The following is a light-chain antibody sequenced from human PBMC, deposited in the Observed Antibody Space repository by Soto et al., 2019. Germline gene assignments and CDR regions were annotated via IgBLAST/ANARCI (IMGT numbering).Light chain of an antibody. Sequence: QSVLTQPPSASGSPGQSVAISCTGTSSDVGGYNYVSWYQQHPGKAPKLMIYEVNKRPSGVPDRFSGSKSGNTASLTVSGLQAEDEADYYCSSSAGSSNVFGTGTKAPS. CDR3: SSSAGSSNV. CDR2: EVN. V-gene: IGLV2-8*01. CDR1: SSDVGGYNY. J-gene: IGLJ1*01.